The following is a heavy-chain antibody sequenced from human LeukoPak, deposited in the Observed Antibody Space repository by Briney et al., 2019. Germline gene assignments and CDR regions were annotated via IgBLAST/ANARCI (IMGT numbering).Heavy chain of an antibody. CDR3: ARDLDNWNVYPYAFDI. Sequence: SVKVSCKASGGTFSSYAISWVRQAPGQGLEWMGGIIPIFGTANYAQKFQGRVTITADKSTSTAYMELSSLRSEDTAVYYCARDLDNWNVYPYAFDIWGQGTMVTVSS. V-gene: IGHV1-69*06. CDR1: GGTFSSYA. CDR2: IIPIFGTA. D-gene: IGHD1-1*01. J-gene: IGHJ3*02.